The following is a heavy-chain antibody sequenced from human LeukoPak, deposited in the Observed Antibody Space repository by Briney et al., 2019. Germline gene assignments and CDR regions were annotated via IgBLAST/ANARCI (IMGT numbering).Heavy chain of an antibody. CDR1: GFTFSSYG. V-gene: IGHV3-33*01. J-gene: IGHJ4*02. CDR2: IWYDGSNK. CDR3: ACSGSYYALDY. Sequence: GRSLRLSCAASGFTFSSYGMHWVRQAPGKGLEWVAVIWYDGSNKYYADSVKGRFTISRDNSKNTLYLQMNSLRAEDTAVYYCACSGSYYALDYWGQGTLVTVSS. D-gene: IGHD1-26*01.